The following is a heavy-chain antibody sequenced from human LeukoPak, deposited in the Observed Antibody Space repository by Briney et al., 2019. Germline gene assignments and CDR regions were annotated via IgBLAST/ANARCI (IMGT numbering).Heavy chain of an antibody. Sequence: GGSLRLSCAASGFTFSSYWMSWVRQAPGKGLKWVANIKQDGSEKYYVDSVKGRFTISRDNAENSLYLQMNSLRAEDTAVYFCRFSSTSFDYWGQGTLVTVSS. V-gene: IGHV3-7*01. CDR3: RFSSTSFDY. J-gene: IGHJ4*02. D-gene: IGHD2-2*01. CDR2: IKQDGSEK. CDR1: GFTFSSYW.